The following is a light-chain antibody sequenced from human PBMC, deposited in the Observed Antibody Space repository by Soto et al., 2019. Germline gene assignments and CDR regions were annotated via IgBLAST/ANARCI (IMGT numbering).Light chain of an antibody. CDR3: AACDDTLSGDCV. CDR2: RDN. CDR1: ISNVGSNY. Sequence: QLVLSQPPSASGTPGQRVTISCSGSISNVGSNYVYWYQQLPGTAPKLLIYRDNQRPSGVPDRCSASKSGTSAYLAISGLRSEDEAVYYCAACDDTLSGDCVFGGGTKLTVL. J-gene: IGLJ3*02. V-gene: IGLV1-47*01.